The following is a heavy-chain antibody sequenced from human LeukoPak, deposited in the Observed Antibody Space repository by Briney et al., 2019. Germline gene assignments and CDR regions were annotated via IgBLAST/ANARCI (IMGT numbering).Heavy chain of an antibody. CDR2: ISAYNGHT. D-gene: IGHD3-10*01. CDR1: GYTFSGYG. V-gene: IGHV1-18*01. J-gene: IGHJ4*02. CDR3: ARAGSSDWPPVNFDY. Sequence: ASVKVSCKASGYTFSGYGVTWVRRAPGQGLEWMGWISAYNGHTNYVQNLKGRVTMTTDTSTSTAYLELRSLIFDDTAVYYCARAGSSDWPPVNFDYWGQGTLVTVSS.